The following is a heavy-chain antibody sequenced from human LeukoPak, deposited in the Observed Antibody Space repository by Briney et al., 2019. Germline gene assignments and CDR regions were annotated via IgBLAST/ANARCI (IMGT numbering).Heavy chain of an antibody. CDR1: GGSISSYY. CDR2: IYYSGST. Sequence: NPSETLSLTCTVSGGSISSYYWSWIRQPAGKGLEWIGYIYYSGSTNYNPSLKSRVTISVDTSKNQFSLKLSSVTAADTAVYYCARGAYKDAFDIWGQGTMVTVSS. D-gene: IGHD1-1*01. CDR3: ARGAYKDAFDI. V-gene: IGHV4-59*01. J-gene: IGHJ3*02.